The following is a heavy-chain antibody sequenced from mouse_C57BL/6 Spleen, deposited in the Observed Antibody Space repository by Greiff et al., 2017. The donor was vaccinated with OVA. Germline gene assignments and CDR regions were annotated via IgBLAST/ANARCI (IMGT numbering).Heavy chain of an antibody. D-gene: IGHD2-1*01. Sequence: QVQLQQPGAELVKPGASVKLSCKASGYTFTSYWMHWVKQRPGQGLEWIGMIHPNSGSTNYNEKFKSKATLTVDKSSSTAYMQLSSLTSEDSAVYYCARGGIYYGNRGAWFAYWGQGTLVTVSA. J-gene: IGHJ3*01. CDR3: ARGGIYYGNRGAWFAY. CDR1: GYTFTSYW. CDR2: IHPNSGST. V-gene: IGHV1-64*01.